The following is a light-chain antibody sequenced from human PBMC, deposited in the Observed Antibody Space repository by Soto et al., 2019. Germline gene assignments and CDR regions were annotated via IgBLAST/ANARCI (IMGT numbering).Light chain of an antibody. CDR2: DVS. J-gene: IGLJ1*01. V-gene: IGLV2-8*01. Sequence: QSVLTQPPSASGSPGQSVAISCTGTSSDVGGYDYVSWYQQHPGKAPKLMIYDVSKRPSGVPDRFSGSKSGNTASLTVSGLQAEDEADYYCSSYAGTYIVFGTGTKVHRP. CDR1: SSDVGGYDY. CDR3: SSYAGTYIV.